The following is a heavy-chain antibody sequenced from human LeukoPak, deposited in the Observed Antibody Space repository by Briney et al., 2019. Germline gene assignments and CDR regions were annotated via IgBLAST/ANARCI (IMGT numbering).Heavy chain of an antibody. J-gene: IGHJ4*02. V-gene: IGHV1-69*06. CDR1: GGTFSSYA. Sequence: ASVKVSCKASGGTFSSYAISWVRQAPGQGLEWMGGIIPIFGTANYAQKFQGRVTFTADKSTSTAYLELSSLRAEDTAVYYCARDLLGSATSYSSGAWDYWGQGTLVTVSS. CDR3: ARDLLGSATSYSSGAWDY. D-gene: IGHD3-9*01. CDR2: IIPIFGTA.